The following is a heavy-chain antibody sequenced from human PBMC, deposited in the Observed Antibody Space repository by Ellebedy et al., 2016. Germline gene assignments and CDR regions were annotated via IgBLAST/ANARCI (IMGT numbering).Heavy chain of an antibody. Sequence: SETLSLTCTVSGGSISSGGYYWSWIRQHPGKGLEWIGYIYYSGSTYYNPSLKSRVTISVDTSKNQFSLKLSSVTAADTAVYYCARWLRSGGRRNAFDIWGQGTMVTVSS. V-gene: IGHV4-31*03. J-gene: IGHJ3*02. CDR1: GGSISSGGYY. CDR3: ARWLRSGGRRNAFDI. D-gene: IGHD2-15*01. CDR2: IYYSGST.